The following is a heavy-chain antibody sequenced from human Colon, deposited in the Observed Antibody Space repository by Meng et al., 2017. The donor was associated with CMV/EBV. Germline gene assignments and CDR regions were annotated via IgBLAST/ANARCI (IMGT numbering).Heavy chain of an antibody. CDR1: EVPVSSHY. V-gene: IGHV3-66*02. Sequence: GGSLRLSFAASEVPVSSHYMSWVRRSPGKGLEWVPVIYTSVTTYYADSVKDRFTISRDNSKNTLYLQMNSLRADDTAVYYCARHGSGWNLYGMDVWGQGTTVTVSS. CDR2: IYTSVTT. CDR3: ARHGSGWNLYGMDV. J-gene: IGHJ6*02. D-gene: IGHD6-19*01.